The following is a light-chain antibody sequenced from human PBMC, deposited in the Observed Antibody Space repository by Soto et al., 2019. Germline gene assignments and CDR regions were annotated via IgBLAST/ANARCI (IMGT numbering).Light chain of an antibody. V-gene: IGKV3-15*01. J-gene: IGKJ1*01. CDR2: GAS. CDR3: QQYNNWPSWT. Sequence: EKVMTQSPATLSLSPGERATLSCRASQSVSSYFAGYHQKPGQAPRILIYGASTRTTGIPARFSGSGSGTEVTLTISSLQYEDYAVYYCQQYNNWPSWTFGQGTKVAIK. CDR1: QSVSSY.